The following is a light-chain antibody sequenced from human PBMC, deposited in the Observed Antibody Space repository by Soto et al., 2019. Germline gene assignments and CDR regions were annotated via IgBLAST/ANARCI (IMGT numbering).Light chain of an antibody. CDR2: GAS. J-gene: IGKJ1*01. CDR3: QQYSIWRT. Sequence: EIVLTQSPGTLSLSPGERATLSCRASQSVSNNYLAWYQQKPGQAPRLLIYGASTRATGIPARFSGSGSGTEFTLTISGLQSEDFAVYYCQQYSIWRTFGQGTKV. V-gene: IGKV3-15*01. CDR1: QSVSNN.